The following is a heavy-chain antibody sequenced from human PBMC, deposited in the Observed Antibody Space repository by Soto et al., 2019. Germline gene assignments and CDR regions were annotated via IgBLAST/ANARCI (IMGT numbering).Heavy chain of an antibody. D-gene: IGHD6-6*01. CDR3: VKRWATGSSDDVDS. Sequence: GGSLRLSCSASGFTFNSYSMHWDRQAPRKGLEYVATITPNGGITHYVDAVKGRFTVSRDNSKNTVYLQMSSLTDEDTTLYYCVKRWATGSSDDVDSWGQGTLVTVSS. J-gene: IGHJ4*02. V-gene: IGHV3-64D*06. CDR1: GFTFNSYS. CDR2: ITPNGGIT.